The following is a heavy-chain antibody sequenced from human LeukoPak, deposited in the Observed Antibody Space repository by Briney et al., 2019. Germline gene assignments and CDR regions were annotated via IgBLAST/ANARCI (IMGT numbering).Heavy chain of an antibody. V-gene: IGHV3-30-3*01. J-gene: IGHJ6*02. Sequence: GGSLRLSCAASGFTFSSYAMHWVRQAPGKGLEWVAVISYDGSNKYYADSVKGRFTISRDNSKNTLYLQTNSLRAEETAVYYCARSDCSSTSCYGAYYYYGMDVWGQGTTVTVSS. CDR3: ARSDCSSTSCYGAYYYYGMDV. CDR2: ISYDGSNK. D-gene: IGHD2-2*01. CDR1: GFTFSSYA.